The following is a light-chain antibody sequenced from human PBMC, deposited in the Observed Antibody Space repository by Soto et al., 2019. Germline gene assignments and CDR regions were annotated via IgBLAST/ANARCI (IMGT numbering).Light chain of an antibody. V-gene: IGLV2-14*03. Sequence: QSVLTQPASVSGSPGQSIAISCTGVRTDVDGYDYVSWYQQHPGQAPQLIIYDVYNRPSGVSHRFSGSKSGASASLAISGLQAEDEADYYCQSYDSSLSGHVFGTGTKVTVL. CDR3: QSYDSSLSGHV. J-gene: IGLJ1*01. CDR2: DVY. CDR1: RTDVDGYDY.